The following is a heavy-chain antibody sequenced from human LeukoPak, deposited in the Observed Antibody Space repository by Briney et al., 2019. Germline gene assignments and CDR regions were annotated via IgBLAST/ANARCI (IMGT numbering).Heavy chain of an antibody. CDR1: GFTFSSYA. J-gene: IGHJ4*02. V-gene: IGHV3-23*01. CDR3: AKAIVLRYFDWLLPIDY. D-gene: IGHD3-9*01. Sequence: PGGSLRLSCAASGFTFSSYAMSWVRQAPGKGLEWVSAISGSGGSTYYADSVKGRFTISRDNSKNTLYLQMNSLRAEDTAVYYCAKAIVLRYFDWLLPIDYWGQGTLVTVPS. CDR2: ISGSGGST.